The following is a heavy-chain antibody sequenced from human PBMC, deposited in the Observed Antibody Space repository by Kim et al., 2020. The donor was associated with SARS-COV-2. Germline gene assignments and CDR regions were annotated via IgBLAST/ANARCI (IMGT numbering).Heavy chain of an antibody. J-gene: IGHJ4*02. V-gene: IGHV3-7*01. D-gene: IGHD6-6*01. CDR1: GFTFNNYW. Sequence: GGSLRLSCAASGFTFNNYWMSWVRQAPGKGLEWVANIKQDGSEKHYVDSMKGRFTISRDNAKNSQYLQVNSLRAEDTAVYYCARIGYSSSSFDYWGQGTL. CDR3: ARIGYSSSSFDY. CDR2: IKQDGSEK.